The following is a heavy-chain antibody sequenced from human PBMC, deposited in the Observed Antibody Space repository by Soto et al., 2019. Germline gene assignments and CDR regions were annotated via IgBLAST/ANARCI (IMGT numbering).Heavy chain of an antibody. D-gene: IGHD2-2*01. V-gene: IGHV4-59*01. CDR1: GGSISSYY. Sequence: QVQLQESGPGLVKPSETLSLTCTVSGGSISSYYWSWIRQPPGKGLEWIGYIYYSGSTNYHPSLKSRVTISVDTAKNQFSLKLSSVTAADTAVYYCAREYAGVAFDIWGQGTMVTVSS. J-gene: IGHJ3*02. CDR3: AREYAGVAFDI. CDR2: IYYSGST.